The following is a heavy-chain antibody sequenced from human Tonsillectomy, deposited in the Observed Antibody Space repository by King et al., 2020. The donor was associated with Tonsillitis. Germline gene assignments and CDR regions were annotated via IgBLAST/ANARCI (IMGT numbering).Heavy chain of an antibody. Sequence: QLQESGPGLVKPSETLSLTCTVSGGSISSKSYYWGWIRQPPGKGLEWIGSIYYSGNTYYNPSLKSRVTISVDTSKNQFSLNLSSVTAADTAVYYCARYPILASSYYLDYWGQGTLVTVSS. CDR3: ARYPILASSYYLDY. CDR2: IYYSGNT. J-gene: IGHJ4*02. CDR1: GGSISSKSYY. V-gene: IGHV4-39*01. D-gene: IGHD6-6*01.